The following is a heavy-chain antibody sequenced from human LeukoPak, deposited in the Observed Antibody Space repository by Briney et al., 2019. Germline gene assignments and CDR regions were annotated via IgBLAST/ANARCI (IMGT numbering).Heavy chain of an antibody. Sequence: SETLSLTCTVSGGSISSSSYYWGWIRQPPGKGLEWIGSIYYSGSTYYNPSLKSRVTISVDTSKNQFFLKLSSVTAADTAVYYCARRIEVAGQTDYWGQGTLVTVSS. CDR3: ARRIEVAGQTDY. D-gene: IGHD1-14*01. CDR2: IYYSGST. J-gene: IGHJ4*02. V-gene: IGHV4-39*01. CDR1: GGSISSSSYY.